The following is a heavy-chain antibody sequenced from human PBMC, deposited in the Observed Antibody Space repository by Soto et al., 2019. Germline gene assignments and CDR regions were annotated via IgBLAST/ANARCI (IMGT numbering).Heavy chain of an antibody. J-gene: IGHJ6*02. Sequence: QVQLVESGGGVVQPGRSLRLCCAASGFTFSSYAMHWVRQAPGKGLEWVADISYDGSNKYYADSVKGRFTISRDNFKNTLYLQMNSLRVEDTAVYYCARGTISYGMDVWGQGTTITVSS. CDR1: GFTFSSYA. D-gene: IGHD3-3*01. V-gene: IGHV3-30-3*01. CDR3: ARGTISYGMDV. CDR2: ISYDGSNK.